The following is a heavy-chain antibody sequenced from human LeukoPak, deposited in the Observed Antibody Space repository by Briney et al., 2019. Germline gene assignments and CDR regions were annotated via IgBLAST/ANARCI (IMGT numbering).Heavy chain of an antibody. D-gene: IGHD2/OR15-2a*01. CDR3: ARSSNRASDL. CDR1: EFTFSTHW. Sequence: AGGSLRLSCAASEFTFSTHWMRWVRQAPGKGLEWVASIKQDGSEKNYVDSVKGRFTISRDNAKTSLYLQMNSLRAEDTALYYCARSSNRASDLWGQGTLVTVSS. V-gene: IGHV3-7*01. CDR2: IKQDGSEK. J-gene: IGHJ4*02.